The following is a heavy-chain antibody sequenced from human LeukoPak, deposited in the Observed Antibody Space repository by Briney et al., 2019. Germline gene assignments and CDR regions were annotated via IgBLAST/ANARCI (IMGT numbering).Heavy chain of an antibody. J-gene: IGHJ4*02. D-gene: IGHD3-22*01. CDR3: TTEGNDYYYDSSGYGHY. V-gene: IGHV3-15*07. Sequence: GGSLRLSCAASGFTFSNAWMNWVRQAPGMGLEWVGRIKSKTDGGTTDYAAPVKGRFTISRDDSKNTLYLQMNSLKTEDTAVYYCTTEGNDYYYDSSGYGHYWGQGTLVTVSS. CDR1: GFTFSNAW. CDR2: IKSKTDGGTT.